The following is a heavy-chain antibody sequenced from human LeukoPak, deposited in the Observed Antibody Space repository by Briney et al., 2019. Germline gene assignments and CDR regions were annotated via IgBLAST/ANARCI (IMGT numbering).Heavy chain of an antibody. CDR2: ISAYNGNT. Sequence: ASVKVSCKASGYTFTSFGISWMRQAPGQGREWMGWISAYNGNTNYAQKLQGRVTMTTDTSTSTAYMELRSLRSDDTAVYYCARGRAGRGYSYVIYYYYYMDVWGKGTTVTVSS. V-gene: IGHV1-18*01. J-gene: IGHJ6*03. CDR1: GYTFTSFG. CDR3: ARGRAGRGYSYVIYYYYYMDV. D-gene: IGHD5-18*01.